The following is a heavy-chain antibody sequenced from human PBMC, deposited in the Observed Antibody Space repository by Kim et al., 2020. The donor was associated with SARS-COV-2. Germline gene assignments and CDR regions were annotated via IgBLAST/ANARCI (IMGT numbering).Heavy chain of an antibody. Sequence: AQKFQGRVTMTRNTSISTAYMELSSLRSEDTAVYYCARGYRYNWNGAFGYWGQGTLVTVSS. D-gene: IGHD1-1*01. CDR3: ARGYRYNWNGAFGY. V-gene: IGHV1-8*01. J-gene: IGHJ4*02.